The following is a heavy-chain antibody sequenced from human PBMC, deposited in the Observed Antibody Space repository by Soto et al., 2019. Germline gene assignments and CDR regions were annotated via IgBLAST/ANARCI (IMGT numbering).Heavy chain of an antibody. CDR3: ARSNMVSLYYYYGMDV. CDR2: ISAYNGNT. V-gene: IGHV1-18*01. D-gene: IGHD3-10*01. J-gene: IGHJ6*02. CDR1: GYTFTSYG. Sequence: ASVKVSCKASGYTFTSYGISWVRQAPGQGLEWMGWISAYNGNTNYAQKLQGRVTMTTDTSTSTAYMELRSLRSDDTAVYYCARSNMVSLYYYYGMDVWGQGTTVTVSS.